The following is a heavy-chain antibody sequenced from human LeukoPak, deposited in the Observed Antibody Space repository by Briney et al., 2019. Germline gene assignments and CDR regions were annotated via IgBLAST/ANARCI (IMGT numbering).Heavy chain of an antibody. D-gene: IGHD3-22*01. CDR3: ARDYDSSGF. CDR2: IHHSGST. J-gene: IGHJ4*02. V-gene: IGHV4-39*07. Sequence: SETLSLTCTVSGGSISSSSYYWGWIRQPPGRGLEWIGEIHHSGSTNYNPSLKSRVTISVDTSKNQFSLKLSSVTAADTAVYYCARDYDSSGFWGQGTLVTVSS. CDR1: GGSISSSSYY.